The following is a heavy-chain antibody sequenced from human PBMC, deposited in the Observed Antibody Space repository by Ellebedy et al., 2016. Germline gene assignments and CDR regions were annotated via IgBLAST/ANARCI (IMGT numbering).Heavy chain of an antibody. V-gene: IGHV4-59*03. CDR1: GVSISGNY. D-gene: IGHD4-23*01. CDR2: IFHSWGT. Sequence: SETLSLTCTVSGVSISGNYWTWIRQSPGKGLEYIGNIFHSWGTYYNPSLKSRVTMSVDSTKNQVFLTLSSVTAADTAVYYCATSIHDGNAYFGYWGQGAQVTVSS. CDR3: ATSIHDGNAYFGY. J-gene: IGHJ4*02.